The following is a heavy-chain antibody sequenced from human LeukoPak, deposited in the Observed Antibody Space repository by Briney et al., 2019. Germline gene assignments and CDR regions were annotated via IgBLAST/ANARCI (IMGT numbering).Heavy chain of an antibody. J-gene: IGHJ6*02. CDR2: ISSSSRTI. V-gene: IGHV3-48*01. Sequence: GGSLRLSCAAPGFTFSTYDMNWVRQAPGKGLGWVSYISSSSRTISYADSVKGRFTISRDNAKNSLYLQMNSLRAEDTAVYYCARLRYYAMDVWGQGTTVTASS. CDR3: ARLRYYAMDV. CDR1: GFTFSTYD.